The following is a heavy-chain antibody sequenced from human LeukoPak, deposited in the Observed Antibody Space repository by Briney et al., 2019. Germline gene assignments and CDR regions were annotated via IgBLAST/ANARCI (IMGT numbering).Heavy chain of an antibody. D-gene: IGHD4-11*01. CDR2: IQPDGGFA. J-gene: IGHJ6*03. V-gene: IGHV3-7*01. CDR1: GFTFSNYW. Sequence: GGSLRLSCVGSGFTFSNYWMSWVRLGPGTGLEWVASIQPDGGFAYYVDSVKGRFTVSRDNAKNTLYLQMNSLRAEDTAVYYCARDQVSRDYYYYYYMDVWGKGTTVTVSS. CDR3: ARDQVSRDYYYYYYMDV.